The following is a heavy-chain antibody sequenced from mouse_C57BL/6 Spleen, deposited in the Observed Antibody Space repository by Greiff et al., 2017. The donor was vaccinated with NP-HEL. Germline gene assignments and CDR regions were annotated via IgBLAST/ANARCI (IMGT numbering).Heavy chain of an antibody. V-gene: IGHV5-12*01. Sequence: EVKLMESGGGLVQPGGSLKLSCAASGFTFSDYYMYWVRQTPEKRLEWVAYISNGGGSTYSPDTVKVRFTISRDNAKNTLDLQMSRLKSEDAAMYYCARGGITTVVAPCAYWGQGTLVTVSA. CDR1: GFTFSDYY. CDR3: ARGGITTVVAPCAY. J-gene: IGHJ3*01. D-gene: IGHD1-1*01. CDR2: ISNGGGST.